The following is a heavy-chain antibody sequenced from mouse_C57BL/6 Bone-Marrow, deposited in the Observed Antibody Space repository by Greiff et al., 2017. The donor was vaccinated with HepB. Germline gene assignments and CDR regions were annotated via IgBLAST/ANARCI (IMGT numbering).Heavy chain of an antibody. J-gene: IGHJ4*01. D-gene: IGHD1-1*01. CDR1: GFNIKDDC. V-gene: IGHV14-4*01. CDR2: IDPENGDT. CDR3: RGITTVVDSLYAMDY. Sequence: LQLKESGAELVRPGASVKLSCTASGFNIKDDCMHWVKQRPEQGLEWIGWIDPENGDTEYASKFQGKATITADTSSNTAYLQLSSLTSEDTAVYYCRGITTVVDSLYAMDYWGQGTSVTVSS.